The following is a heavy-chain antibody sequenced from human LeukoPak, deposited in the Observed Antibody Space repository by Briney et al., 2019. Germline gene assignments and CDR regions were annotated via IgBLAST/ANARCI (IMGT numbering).Heavy chain of an antibody. V-gene: IGHV3-48*03. CDR3: ARDRRYCSGGSCYNYYYGMDV. Sequence: PGGSLRLPCAASGFTFSSYEMNWVRQAPGKGLEGVSYISSSGSTIYYADSVKGRFTISRDNAKNSLYLQMNSLRAEDTAVYYCARDRRYCSGGSCYNYYYGMDVWGKGTTVTVSS. CDR2: ISSSGSTI. D-gene: IGHD2-15*01. J-gene: IGHJ6*04. CDR1: GFTFSSYE.